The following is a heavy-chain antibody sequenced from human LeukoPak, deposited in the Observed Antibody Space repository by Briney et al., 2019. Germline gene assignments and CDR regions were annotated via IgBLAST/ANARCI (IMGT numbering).Heavy chain of an antibody. D-gene: IGHD6-19*01. CDR3: ARVYSSGWYPSHEGMDV. CDR1: GYTFTSYG. CDR2: ISAYNGNT. J-gene: IGHJ6*02. Sequence: ASVTVSCKASGYTFTSYGISWVRQAPGQGLEWMGWISAYNGNTNYAQKLQGRVTMTTDTSTSTAYMELRSLRSDDTAVYYCARVYSSGWYPSHEGMDVWGQGTTVTVSS. V-gene: IGHV1-18*01.